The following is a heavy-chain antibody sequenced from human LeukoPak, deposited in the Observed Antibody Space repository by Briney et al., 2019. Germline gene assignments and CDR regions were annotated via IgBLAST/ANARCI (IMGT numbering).Heavy chain of an antibody. J-gene: IGHJ4*02. Sequence: SETLSLTCAVYGGSFSGYYWSWIRQPPGKGLEWIGEINHSGSTNYNPSLKSRVTISVDTSKNQFSLKLSSVTAADTAVYYGARMSVRKFPGYSSCWLLFDYWGRGTLVTVSS. V-gene: IGHV4-34*01. CDR2: INHSGST. D-gene: IGHD6-13*01. CDR3: ARMSVRKFPGYSSCWLLFDY. CDR1: GGSFSGYY.